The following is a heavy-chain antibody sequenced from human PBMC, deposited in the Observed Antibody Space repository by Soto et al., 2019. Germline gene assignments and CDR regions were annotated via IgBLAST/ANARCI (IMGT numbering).Heavy chain of an antibody. J-gene: IGHJ4*02. CDR3: AREAAARRFDY. CDR1: WFTVISNY. CDR2: IYSGGST. Sequence: GGSLRLSCASSWFTVISNYMSWVRQAPGKGLEWVSVIYSGGSTYYADSVKGRFTISRDNSKNTLYLQMNSLRAEDTAVYYCAREAAARRFDYWGQGTLVTVSS. D-gene: IGHD6-6*01. V-gene: IGHV3-53*01.